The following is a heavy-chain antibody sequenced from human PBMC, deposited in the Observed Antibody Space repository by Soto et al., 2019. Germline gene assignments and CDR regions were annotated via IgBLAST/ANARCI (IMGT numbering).Heavy chain of an antibody. CDR2: IKQDGSDR. Sequence: EVQLVESGGGLVQPGGSLRLSCAASGFTFSTYWMSWVRQAPGKGLEGVANIKQDGSDRYYVDSVKGRFTISRDNVKNSLYLQMNSLRAEDTAMYYCARLFPGSGWPYHYYGMDVWGQGTTVTVSS. J-gene: IGHJ6*02. V-gene: IGHV3-7*01. CDR1: GFTFSTYW. D-gene: IGHD6-19*01. CDR3: ARLFPGSGWPYHYYGMDV.